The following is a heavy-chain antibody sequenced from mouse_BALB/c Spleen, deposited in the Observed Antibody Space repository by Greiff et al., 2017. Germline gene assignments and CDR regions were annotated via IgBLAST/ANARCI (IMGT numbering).Heavy chain of an antibody. D-gene: IGHD2-1*01. Sequence: VQLQQSGAELVRSGASVKLSCTASGFNINDYYMHWVKQRPEQGLEWIGWIDPENGDTEYAPKFQGKATMTADTSSNTAYLQLSSLTSEDTAVYYCYAGHYGNYEGDYWGQGTTLTVSS. CDR1: GFNINDYY. J-gene: IGHJ2*01. V-gene: IGHV14-4*02. CDR2: IDPENGDT. CDR3: YAGHYGNYEGDY.